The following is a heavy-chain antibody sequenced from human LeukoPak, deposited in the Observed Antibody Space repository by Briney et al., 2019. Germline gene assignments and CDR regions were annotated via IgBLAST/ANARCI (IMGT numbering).Heavy chain of an antibody. J-gene: IGHJ4*02. CDR2: IYYSGST. V-gene: IGHV4-39*01. D-gene: IGHD1-26*01. CDR1: GGSISSSSYY. CDR3: AGWELLRFDY. Sequence: SETLSLTCTVSGGSISSSSYYWGWIRQPPGKGLEWIGSIYYSGSTYYNPSLKSRVTISVDTSKNQFSLKLSSVTAADTAVYYCAGWELLRFDYWGQGTLVTVSS.